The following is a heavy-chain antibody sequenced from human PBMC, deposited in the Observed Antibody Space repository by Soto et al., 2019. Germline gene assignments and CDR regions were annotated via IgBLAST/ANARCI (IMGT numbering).Heavy chain of an antibody. CDR2: ISGSGGST. CDR1: GFTFSSYA. J-gene: IGHJ6*02. D-gene: IGHD7-27*01. V-gene: IGHV3-23*01. CDR3: AKTGYYYYYYGMDV. Sequence: EVQLLESGGGLVQPGGSLRLSCAASGFTFSSYAMSWVRQAPGKGLGWVSAISGSGGSTYYADSVKGRFTISRDNSKNTLYLQKNSLRAEDTAVYYCAKTGYYYYYYGMDVWGQGTTVTVSS.